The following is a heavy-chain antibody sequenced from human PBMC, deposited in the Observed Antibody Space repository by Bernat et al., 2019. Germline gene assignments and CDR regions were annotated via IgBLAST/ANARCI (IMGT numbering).Heavy chain of an antibody. J-gene: IGHJ4*02. CDR1: GGSISSGDYY. V-gene: IGHV4-30-4*01. CDR2: IYYSGST. D-gene: IGHD3-22*01. Sequence: QVQLQESGPGLVKPSQTLSLTCTVSGGSISSGDYYWSWIRQPPGKGLEWIGYIYYSGSTYYNPSLQSRVTISVDTSKNQFSLKLSSVPAADTAVYYCARDRTNYYDSSGAETDYWGQGTLVTVSS. CDR3: ARDRTNYYDSSGAETDY.